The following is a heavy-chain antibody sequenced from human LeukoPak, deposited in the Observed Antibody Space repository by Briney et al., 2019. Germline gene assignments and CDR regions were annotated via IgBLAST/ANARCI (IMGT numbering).Heavy chain of an antibody. CDR2: IKQDGSEK. D-gene: IGHD3-22*01. CDR3: ARNGGYYYDSSGYYYAGWFDP. J-gene: IGHJ5*02. Sequence: GGSLRLSCAASGFTFSRYWMSWVRQAPGKGLEWVANIKQDGSEKYYVDSVKGRFTISRDNAENSLYLQMNSLRAEDTALYYCARNGGYYYDSSGYYYAGWFDPWGQGTLVTVSS. CDR1: GFTFSRYW. V-gene: IGHV3-7*01.